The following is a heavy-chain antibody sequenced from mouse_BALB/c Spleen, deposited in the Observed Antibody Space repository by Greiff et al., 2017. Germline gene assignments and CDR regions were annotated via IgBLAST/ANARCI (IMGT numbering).Heavy chain of an antibody. V-gene: IGHV5-9-4*01. Sequence: EVKVVESGGGLVKPGGSLKLSCAASGFTFSSYAMSWVRQSPEKRLEWVAEISSGGSYTYYPDTVTGRFTISRDNAKNTLYLEMSSLRSEDTAMYYCARGYYGSSYVYFDVWGAGTTVTVSS. CDR1: GFTFSSYA. CDR2: ISSGGSYT. CDR3: ARGYYGSSYVYFDV. J-gene: IGHJ1*01. D-gene: IGHD1-1*01.